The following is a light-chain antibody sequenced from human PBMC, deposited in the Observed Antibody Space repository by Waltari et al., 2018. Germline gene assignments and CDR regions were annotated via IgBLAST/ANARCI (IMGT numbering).Light chain of an antibody. CDR1: SSDVGGYNN. CDR2: DVS. J-gene: IGLJ2*01. V-gene: IGLV2-11*01. CDR3: CSYAGSYTEV. Sequence: QSALTQPRSVSGSPGQSVTISCTGTSSDVGGYNNVSWYQQHPGKAPKLMIYDVSKRPSGVPDRFSGSKSGNTASLTISGLQAEDEADYYCCSYAGSYTEVFGGGTKLTVL.